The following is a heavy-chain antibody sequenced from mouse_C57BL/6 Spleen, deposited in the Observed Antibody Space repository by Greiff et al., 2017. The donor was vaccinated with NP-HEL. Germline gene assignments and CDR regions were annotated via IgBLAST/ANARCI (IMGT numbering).Heavy chain of an antibody. Sequence: EVQLQQSGPVLVKPGASVKMSCKASGYTFTDYYMNWVKQSHGKSLEWIGVINPYNGGTSYNQKFKGQATLTVDKSSSTAYMEFNSLTSEDSAVYYGARRGYGNWGYYAMDYWGQGTSVTVSS. J-gene: IGHJ4*01. D-gene: IGHD2-1*01. CDR2: INPYNGGT. CDR3: ARRGYGNWGYYAMDY. V-gene: IGHV1-19*01. CDR1: GYTFTDYY.